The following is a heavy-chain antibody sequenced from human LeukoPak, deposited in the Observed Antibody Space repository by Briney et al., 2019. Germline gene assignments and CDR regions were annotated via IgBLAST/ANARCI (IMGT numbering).Heavy chain of an antibody. CDR3: AVTRRQLVNWFDP. V-gene: IGHV3-7*01. CDR2: IKQDGSEK. Sequence: GGSLRLSCAASGFTFSSYWMSWVRQAPGKGLEWVANIKQDGSEKYYVDSVKGRFTISRDNAKNSLYLQMNSLRAEDTAVYYCAVTRRQLVNWFDPWGQGTLVTVSS. J-gene: IGHJ5*02. D-gene: IGHD6-13*01. CDR1: GFTFSSYW.